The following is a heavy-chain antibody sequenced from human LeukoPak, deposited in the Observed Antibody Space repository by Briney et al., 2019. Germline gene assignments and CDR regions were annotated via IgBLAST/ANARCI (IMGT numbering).Heavy chain of an antibody. CDR3: ARTPPGGLIDY. V-gene: IGHV1-8*03. Sequence: ASVKVSCKASGYTFTGYYIHWVRQASGQGLEWMGWMSPKSANTGYAQKFQGRVTITRDTSISTAYMELSSLTSEDTAVHYCARTPPGGLIDYWGQGTLVTVSS. CDR2: MSPKSANT. CDR1: GYTFTGYY. J-gene: IGHJ4*02. D-gene: IGHD3-10*01.